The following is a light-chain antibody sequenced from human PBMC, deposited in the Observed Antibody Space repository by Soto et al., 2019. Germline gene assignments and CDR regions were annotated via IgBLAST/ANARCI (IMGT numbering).Light chain of an antibody. CDR2: GAS. Sequence: FVLTQSPGALSLSPGERATLSCRASQSVSSNYLAWYQQKPGQAPRLLIYGASSRATGIPDRFSGSGSGTDFTLTISRLEPEDFAVYYCQQYGSSRWTFGQGTKVDIK. J-gene: IGKJ1*01. CDR3: QQYGSSRWT. CDR1: QSVSSNY. V-gene: IGKV3-20*01.